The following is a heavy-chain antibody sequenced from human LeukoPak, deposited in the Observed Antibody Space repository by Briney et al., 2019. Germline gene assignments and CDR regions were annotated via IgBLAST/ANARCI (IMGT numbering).Heavy chain of an antibody. J-gene: IGHJ6*02. CDR2: IKQDGSEK. V-gene: IGHV3-7*01. CDR1: GFTFSSYW. D-gene: IGHD2-2*01. CDR3: ASSCSSTSCYDGTYRWFYYYYGMDV. Sequence: GGSLRLSCAASGFTFSSYWMSWVRQAPGKGLEWVANIKQDGSEKYYVDPVKGRFTISRDNAKNSLYLQMNSLRAEDTAVYYCASSCSSTSCYDGTYRWFYYYYGMDVWGQGTTVTVSS.